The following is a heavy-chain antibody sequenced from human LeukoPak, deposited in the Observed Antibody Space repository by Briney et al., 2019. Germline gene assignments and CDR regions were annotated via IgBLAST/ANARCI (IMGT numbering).Heavy chain of an antibody. J-gene: IGHJ6*02. CDR2: INPNSGGT. Sequence: ASVKVSCKASGYTFTGYYMHWVRQAPGQGLEWMGWINPNSGGTNYAQKFQGRVTMTRDTSISTAYMELSRLRSDDTAVYYCARVDRARAITIFGVDYPAGMDVLGQGTTVTVSS. CDR3: ARVDRARAITIFGVDYPAGMDV. V-gene: IGHV1-2*02. CDR1: GYTFTGYY. D-gene: IGHD3-3*01.